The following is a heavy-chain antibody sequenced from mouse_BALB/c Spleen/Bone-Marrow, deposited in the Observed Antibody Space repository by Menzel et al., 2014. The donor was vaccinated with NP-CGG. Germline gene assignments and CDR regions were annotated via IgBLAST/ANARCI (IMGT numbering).Heavy chain of an antibody. Sequence: QVQLKQSGADLVKPGASVKLSCKASGYTFTGYWMHWVQQRPGQGLEWIGVINPSNGRTNCNEKFKSMATLTVDKSSSAAYKQLISLTTEDPAVFDCARLICGSGYIVDFWGQGTSVTVSS. CDR1: GYTFTGYW. CDR3: ARLICGSGYIVDF. J-gene: IGHJ4*01. V-gene: IGHV1S81*02. D-gene: IGHD1-1*01. CDR2: INPSNGRT.